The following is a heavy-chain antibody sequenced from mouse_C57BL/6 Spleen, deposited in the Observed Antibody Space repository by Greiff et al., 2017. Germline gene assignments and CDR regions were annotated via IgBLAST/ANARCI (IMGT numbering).Heavy chain of an antibody. CDR2: INPNYGTT. CDR3: ARGILYYSNYDIDYAMDY. D-gene: IGHD2-5*01. V-gene: IGHV1-39*01. Sequence: EVQLQQSGPELVKPGASVKISCKASGYSFTDYNMNWVKQSNGKSLEWIGVINPNYGTTSYNQKFKGKATLTVDQSSSTAYMQLNSLTSEDSAVYYCARGILYYSNYDIDYAMDYWGQGTSGTVSS. CDR1: GYSFTDYN. J-gene: IGHJ4*01.